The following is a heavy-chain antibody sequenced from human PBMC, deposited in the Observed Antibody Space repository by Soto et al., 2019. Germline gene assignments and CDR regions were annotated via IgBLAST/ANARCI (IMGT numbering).Heavy chain of an antibody. Sequence: GGSLRLSCAASGFTFSSYAMSWVRQAPGKGLEWVSAISGSGGSTYYADSVKGRFTISRDNSKNTLYLQMNSLRAEDTAVYYCANTERITMVRGSNWFDPWGQGTLVTVSS. J-gene: IGHJ5*02. CDR1: GFTFSSYA. V-gene: IGHV3-23*01. CDR2: ISGSGGST. CDR3: ANTERITMVRGSNWFDP. D-gene: IGHD3-10*01.